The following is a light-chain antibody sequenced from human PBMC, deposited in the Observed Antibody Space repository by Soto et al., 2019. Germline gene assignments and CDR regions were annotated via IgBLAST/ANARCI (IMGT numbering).Light chain of an antibody. CDR1: QSLLHSNGYNY. Sequence: DIVMTQSPLSLPVTPGEPASISCRSSQSLLHSNGYNYLDWYLQKPGQYTQLLISLGSNRASGVPDRFSGSGSGTDFTLKISRVEAEDVGVYYCMQALQTPRTFGQGTKVEIK. J-gene: IGKJ1*01. V-gene: IGKV2-28*01. CDR3: MQALQTPRT. CDR2: LGS.